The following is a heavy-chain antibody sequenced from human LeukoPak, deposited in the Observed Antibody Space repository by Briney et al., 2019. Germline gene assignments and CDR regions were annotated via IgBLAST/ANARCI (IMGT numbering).Heavy chain of an antibody. CDR3: ARWLGCRVGRNY. CDR2: MNPNSGNT. J-gene: IGHJ4*02. Sequence: ASVKVSCKASGYTFTSYDINWVRQATGQGLEWMGWMNPNSGNTGYAQKFQGRVTMTRNTSISTAYMELSSLRSEDTAVYYCARWLGCRVGRNYWGQGTLVTVSS. D-gene: IGHD3-10*01. V-gene: IGHV1-8*01. CDR1: GYTFTSYD.